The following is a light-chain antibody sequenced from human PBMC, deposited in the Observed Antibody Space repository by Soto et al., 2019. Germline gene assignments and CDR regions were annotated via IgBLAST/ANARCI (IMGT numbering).Light chain of an antibody. V-gene: IGKV3D-15*01. CDR2: GAS. Sequence: EVVLTQSPDTLSLPPGERATLSCRASQSVSNNYLAWYQQKPGQAPRLLIYGASNRATGIPDRFSGSGSGTEFTLTISSLQSEDFAVYYCQQYNNWPMVTFGPGTKVDIK. CDR1: QSVSNN. J-gene: IGKJ3*01. CDR3: QQYNNWPMVT.